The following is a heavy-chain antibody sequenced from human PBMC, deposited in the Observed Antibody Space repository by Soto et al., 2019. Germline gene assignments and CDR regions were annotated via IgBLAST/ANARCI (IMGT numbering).Heavy chain of an antibody. CDR1: GFTFSSYW. D-gene: IGHD5-18*01. CDR2: INGDGSAT. J-gene: IGHJ4*02. Sequence: XGSLILSCAASGFTFSSYWMHWVRQTAGKGLVWVSQINGDGSATKYADSVKGRFTISRDNAKNTVYLQMNSLRAEDTAVYYCGTLNCFGSDSWGQGILVTVSS. V-gene: IGHV3-74*03. CDR3: GTLNCFGSDS.